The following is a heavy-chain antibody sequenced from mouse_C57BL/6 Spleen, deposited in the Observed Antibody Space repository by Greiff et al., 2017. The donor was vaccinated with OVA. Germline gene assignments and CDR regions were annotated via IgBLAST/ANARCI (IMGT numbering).Heavy chain of an antibody. Sequence: QVQLPQPRPYLVRPGSSVKLSCKASGYTFTSYWMDWVKQRPGQGLEWIGNIYPSDSETHYNQKFKDKATLTVDKSSSTAYMQLSSLTSEDSAVYYCAREGYWGQGTTLTVSS. CDR2: IYPSDSET. J-gene: IGHJ2*01. V-gene: IGHV1-61*01. CDR3: AREGY. CDR1: GYTFTSYW.